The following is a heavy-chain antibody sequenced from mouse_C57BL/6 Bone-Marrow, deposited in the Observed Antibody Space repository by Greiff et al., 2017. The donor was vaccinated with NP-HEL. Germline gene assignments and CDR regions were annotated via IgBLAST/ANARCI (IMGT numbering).Heavy chain of an antibody. CDR1: GFTFSDYG. CDR3: ARAIYYGNYVWFAY. D-gene: IGHD2-1*01. V-gene: IGHV5-17*01. Sequence: VQLKESGGGLVKPGGSLKLSCAASGFTFSDYGMHWVRQAPEKGLEWVAYISSGSSTIYYADTVKGRFTISRDNAKNTLFLQMTSLRSEDTAMYYCARAIYYGNYVWFAYWGQGTLVTVSA. J-gene: IGHJ3*01. CDR2: ISSGSSTI.